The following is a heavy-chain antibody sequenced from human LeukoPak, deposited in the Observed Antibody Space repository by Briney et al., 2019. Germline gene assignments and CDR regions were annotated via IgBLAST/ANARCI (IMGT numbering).Heavy chain of an antibody. V-gene: IGHV4-38-2*02. CDR3: AREILYCSGGSCSFNWFDP. J-gene: IGHJ5*02. CDR1: GYSISSGYY. Sequence: SETLSLTCTVSGYSISSGYYWGWIRQPPGKGLEWIGSIYHSGSTYYNPSLKSRVTISVDTSKNQFSLKLSSVTAADTAVYYCAREILYCSGGSCSFNWFDPWGQGTLVTVSS. CDR2: IYHSGST. D-gene: IGHD2-15*01.